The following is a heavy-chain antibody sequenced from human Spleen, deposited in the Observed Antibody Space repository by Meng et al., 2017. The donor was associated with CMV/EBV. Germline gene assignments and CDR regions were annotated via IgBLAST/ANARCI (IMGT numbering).Heavy chain of an antibody. D-gene: IGHD2-15*01. CDR1: GYTFTSYG. CDR2: ISAYNGNT. Sequence: ASVKVSCKASGYTFTSYGISWVRQAPGQGLEWMGWISAYNGNTNYAQKFQGRVTITKDTSLTTTYMDVSRLTSDDTAMYYCARGSEDFVVEPPTVWSDFWGQGTLVTVSS. J-gene: IGHJ4*02. CDR3: ARGSEDFVVEPPTVWSDF. V-gene: IGHV1-18*01.